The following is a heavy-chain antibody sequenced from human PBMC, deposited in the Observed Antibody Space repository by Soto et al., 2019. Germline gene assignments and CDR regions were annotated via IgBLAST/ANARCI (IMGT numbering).Heavy chain of an antibody. J-gene: IGHJ4*02. Sequence: ASVKVSCKASGYTFTGYYMHWVRQAPGQGLEWMGWINPNSGGTNYAQKFQGRVTMTRDTSISTAYMELSRLRSDDTAVHYYASGGIAAAGREIDYWGQGTLVTVSS. D-gene: IGHD6-13*01. CDR1: GYTFTGYY. CDR3: ASGGIAAAGREIDY. V-gene: IGHV1-2*02. CDR2: INPNSGGT.